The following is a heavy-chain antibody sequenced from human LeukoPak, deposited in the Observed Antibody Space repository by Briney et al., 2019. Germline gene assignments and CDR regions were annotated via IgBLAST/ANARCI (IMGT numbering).Heavy chain of an antibody. D-gene: IGHD3-9*01. CDR3: AGQPVEYYDILTGYYNYYYYYMDV. J-gene: IGHJ6*03. CDR1: GYTFTSCY. V-gene: IGHV1-46*01. Sequence: AASVKVSCKASGYTFTSCYMHWVRQAPGQGLEWMGIINPSGGSTSYAQKFQGRLTMTRDTSTSTAYMELSSLRSEDTAVYYCAGQPVEYYDILTGYYNYYYYYMDVWGKGTTVTVSS. CDR2: INPSGGST.